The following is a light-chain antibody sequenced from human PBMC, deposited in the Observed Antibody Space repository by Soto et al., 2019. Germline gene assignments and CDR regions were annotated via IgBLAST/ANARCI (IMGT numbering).Light chain of an antibody. Sequence: DIQMTQSPSSLSASVGDRVTITCRASQGISNYLAWYQQQPGKVPKLLIYVASNLQSGVPSRLSGSGSVTDFTLTISSLEPEDVATYYCQKYNSAPWTFGQGTMVEIK. J-gene: IGKJ1*01. CDR2: VAS. V-gene: IGKV1-27*01. CDR1: QGISNY. CDR3: QKYNSAPWT.